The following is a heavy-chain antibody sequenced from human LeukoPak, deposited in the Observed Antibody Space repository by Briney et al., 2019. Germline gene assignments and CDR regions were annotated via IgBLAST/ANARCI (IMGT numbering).Heavy chain of an antibody. V-gene: IGHV1-69*13. CDR2: IIPIFGTA. J-gene: IGHJ4*02. D-gene: IGHD3-10*01. CDR3: ARVVYYGSGERGHFDS. Sequence: SVKVSCKASGGTFSSYAISWVRQAPGQGLEWMGGIIPIFGTANYAQKFQGRVTITADESTSTAYMELSSLRSEDTAVYYCARVVYYGSGERGHFDSWGQGTLVTVSS. CDR1: GGTFSSYA.